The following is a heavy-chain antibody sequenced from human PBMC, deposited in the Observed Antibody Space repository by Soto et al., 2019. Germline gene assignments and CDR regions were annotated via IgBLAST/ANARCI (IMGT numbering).Heavy chain of an antibody. D-gene: IGHD2-21*02. CDR3: VRPGVAAGDHSNWFDP. CDR2: IYYNGRT. CDR1: GGSIRNGGYS. J-gene: IGHJ5*02. V-gene: IGHV4-31*03. Sequence: QLHESGPGLVKPSQNLSLTCTVSGGSIRNGGYSWSWIRQVPGRGLEWIGNIYYNGRTYYNPSLRSRVTLSVDTPNNQFSLTVTSLTAADTAIYYCVRPGVAAGDHSNWFDPWGPGTLVTVSS.